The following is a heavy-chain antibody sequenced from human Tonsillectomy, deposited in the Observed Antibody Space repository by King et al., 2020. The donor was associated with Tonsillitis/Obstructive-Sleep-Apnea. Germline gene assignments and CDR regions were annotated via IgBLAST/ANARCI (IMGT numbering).Heavy chain of an antibody. CDR2: IEPSDSYT. CDR3: ASPLGDYDHDAFDI. CDR1: GYSFTSYW. D-gene: IGHD4-17*01. J-gene: IGHJ3*02. Sequence: VQLVQSGAEVKKPGASLRISCKGSGYSFTSYWISWVRQMPGKGLEWMGRIEPSDSYTNYSPSFQGHVTISADKSISTAYLQWSSLKASDTAMYYCASPLGDYDHDAFDIWGQGTMVTVSS. V-gene: IGHV5-10-1*01.